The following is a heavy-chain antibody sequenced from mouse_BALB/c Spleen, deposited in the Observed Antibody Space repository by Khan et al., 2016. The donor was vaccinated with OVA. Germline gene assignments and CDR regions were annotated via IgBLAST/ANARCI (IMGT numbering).Heavy chain of an antibody. D-gene: IGHD1-1*01. J-gene: IGHJ2*01. CDR3: ARSVTNTTVVATDFDY. Sequence: EVQLQESGPGLVKPSQSLSLTCTVTGYSITSDYAWNWIRQFPGNKLEWMGYISYSGRTSYNPSLKSRISITRDTSKNQFFLQLNSVPTRETATDYSARSVTNTTVVATDFDYWGQGTTLTVSS. V-gene: IGHV3-2*02. CDR2: ISYSGRT. CDR1: GYSITSDYA.